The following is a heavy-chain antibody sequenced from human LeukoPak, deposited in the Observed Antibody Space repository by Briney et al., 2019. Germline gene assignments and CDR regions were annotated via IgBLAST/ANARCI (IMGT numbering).Heavy chain of an antibody. CDR3: ARELADSGNYRTLDI. Sequence: ASETLSLTCTVSGGAISSNYWTWIRQPPGKGLEWIGFFSYSVYTSYDSSLRSRVTISADTSRNQFSLKLSSLTAADTAVYYCARELADSGNYRTLDIWGQGTMVTVSS. CDR1: GGAISSNY. V-gene: IGHV4-59*01. J-gene: IGHJ3*02. D-gene: IGHD5-12*01. CDR2: FSYSVYT.